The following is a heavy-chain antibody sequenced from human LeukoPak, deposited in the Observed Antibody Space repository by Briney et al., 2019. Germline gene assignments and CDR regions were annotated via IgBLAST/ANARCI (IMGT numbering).Heavy chain of an antibody. CDR1: GFTFSGYA. D-gene: IGHD3-10*01. Sequence: GGSLRLSCAASGFTFSGYAMHWVRQAPGKGLEWVAVISYDGTNKYSADSVEGRFTISRDNSKNTLYLQMNSLRAEDTAVYYCARLTGFSGFDYWGQGTLVTVSS. V-gene: IGHV3-30*01. CDR2: ISYDGTNK. CDR3: ARLTGFSGFDY. J-gene: IGHJ4*02.